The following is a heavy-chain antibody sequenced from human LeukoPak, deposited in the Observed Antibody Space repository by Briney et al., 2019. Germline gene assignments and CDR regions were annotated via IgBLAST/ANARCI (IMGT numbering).Heavy chain of an antibody. J-gene: IGHJ4*02. D-gene: IGHD3-10*01. CDR3: ARVGYSSSGNYYNDRGAFDY. CDR1: GGSFSNHF. V-gene: IGHV4-4*07. CDR2: IYPSGNT. Sequence: SETLSLTCSVSGGSFSNHFWSWVRQPAGKGLEWIGRIYPSGNTNYKPSLKSRVTLSVDTSKTQFYLSLSSVTAADTAVYYCARVGYSSSGNYYNDRGAFDYWGQGTLVTVSS.